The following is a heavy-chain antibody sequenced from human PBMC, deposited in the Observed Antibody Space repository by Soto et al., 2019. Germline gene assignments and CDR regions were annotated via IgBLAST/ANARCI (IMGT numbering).Heavy chain of an antibody. Sequence: GGYLRLSCAASGFTVNSDYMSWLRQAPGEGLEWVSITYAGGSTYYADSVKGRYTVSRDSSRTTLYLQMNGLRAEDTGVYYCAGCFIYGYTYYWYQGTPVMVAS. J-gene: IGHJ4*02. V-gene: IGHV3-53*01. CDR1: GFTVNSDY. CDR3: AGCFIYGYTYY. CDR2: TYAGGST. D-gene: IGHD5-18*01.